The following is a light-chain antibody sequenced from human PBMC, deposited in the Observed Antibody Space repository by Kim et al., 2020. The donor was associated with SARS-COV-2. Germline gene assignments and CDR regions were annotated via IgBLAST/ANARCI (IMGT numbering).Light chain of an antibody. Sequence: EIVLTQSPATLSLSPGERATLSCRASHSVNNYLAWYQQKPGQAPRLLMYDVSNRATGIPARFSGSGSGRDYTLTISSLEPEDSAVYYCQQRSGWLTFGGGTKVEI. CDR3: QQRSGWLT. J-gene: IGKJ4*01. CDR1: HSVNNY. V-gene: IGKV3-11*02. CDR2: DVS.